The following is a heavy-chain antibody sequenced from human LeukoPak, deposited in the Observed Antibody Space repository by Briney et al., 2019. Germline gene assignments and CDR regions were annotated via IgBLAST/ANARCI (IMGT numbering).Heavy chain of an antibody. J-gene: IGHJ4*02. CDR2: ISGSGGST. D-gene: IGHD1-26*01. V-gene: IGHV3-23*01. Sequence: PGGSLRLSCAASGFTFDDYGMSWVRQAPGKGLEWVSAISGSGGSTYYADSVKGRFTISRDNSKNTLYLQMNSLRAEDTAVYYCAKDSGIDGPFDYWGQGTLVTVSS. CDR1: GFTFDDYG. CDR3: AKDSGIDGPFDY.